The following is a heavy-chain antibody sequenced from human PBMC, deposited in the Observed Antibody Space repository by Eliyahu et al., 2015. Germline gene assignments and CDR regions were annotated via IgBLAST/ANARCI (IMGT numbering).Heavy chain of an antibody. CDR2: IIPILNTV. V-gene: IGHV1-69*04. CDR3: ARDRDCSTSSCYVAISNWFDP. Sequence: QVQLVQSGAEVKRPGSSVKVSCKASGGTFNXDAVSWVRQAPGQGFEWMGRIIPILNTVNYAQRFQGRLTITADRSTGTAYMDLSSLRSDDTAVYYCARDRDCSTSSCYVAISNWFDPWGQGTLVTVSS. J-gene: IGHJ5*02. CDR1: GGTFNXDA. D-gene: IGHD2-2*01.